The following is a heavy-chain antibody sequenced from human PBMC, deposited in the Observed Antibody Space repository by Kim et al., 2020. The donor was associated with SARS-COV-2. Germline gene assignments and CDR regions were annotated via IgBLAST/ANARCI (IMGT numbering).Heavy chain of an antibody. V-gene: IGHV1-46*01. Sequence: VQKFQGRVSMPRDTSTSTVDMELSSLRSDDTAVYYCAREIGSYPYWYFDLWGRGTLVTVSS. J-gene: IGHJ2*01. D-gene: IGHD3-10*01. CDR3: AREIGSYPYWYFDL.